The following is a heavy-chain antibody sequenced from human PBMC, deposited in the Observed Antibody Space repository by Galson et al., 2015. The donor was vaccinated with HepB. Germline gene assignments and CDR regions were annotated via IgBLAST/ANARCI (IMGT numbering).Heavy chain of an antibody. CDR3: VRVNFDLLTGKALDY. CDR1: GFTFTDYG. V-gene: IGHV3-48*01. D-gene: IGHD3-9*01. J-gene: IGHJ4*02. CDR2: ISRTSRAI. Sequence: SLRLSCAASGFTFTDYGMNWVRQAPGKGLEWVSYISRTSRAIYYADSVKGRFTTSRDNAKNSLYVQMTSLRIEDTAVHYCVRVNFDLLTGKALDYWGQGTLVTVSS.